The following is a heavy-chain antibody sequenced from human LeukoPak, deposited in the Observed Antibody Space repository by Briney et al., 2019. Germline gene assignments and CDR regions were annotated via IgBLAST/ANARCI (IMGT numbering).Heavy chain of an antibody. CDR3: ARANRRGYNSMAGLDS. Sequence: GESLKISCKVSGYKFASYGIGWVRQMPGKGLEWMGIIYPDDSETRYSPPFQGQVTISADKSITTAYLQWSSLKASDTAIYYCARANRRGYNSMAGLDSWGQGTLVTVSS. V-gene: IGHV5-51*01. CDR1: GYKFASYG. D-gene: IGHD5-18*01. J-gene: IGHJ4*02. CDR2: IYPDDSET.